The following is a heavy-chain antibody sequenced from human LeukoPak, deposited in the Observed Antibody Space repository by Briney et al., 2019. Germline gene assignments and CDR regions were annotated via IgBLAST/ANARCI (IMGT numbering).Heavy chain of an antibody. D-gene: IGHD5-18*01. CDR3: ARLRGYSYGSDFDY. Sequence: GGSLRVSCAASGFTFSSYSMNWVRQAPGKGLEWVSSISSSSSYIYYADSVKGRFTISRDNAKNSLYLQMNSLRAEDTAVYYCARLRGYSYGSDFDYWGQGTLVTVSS. CDR1: GFTFSSYS. J-gene: IGHJ4*02. V-gene: IGHV3-21*01. CDR2: ISSSSSYI.